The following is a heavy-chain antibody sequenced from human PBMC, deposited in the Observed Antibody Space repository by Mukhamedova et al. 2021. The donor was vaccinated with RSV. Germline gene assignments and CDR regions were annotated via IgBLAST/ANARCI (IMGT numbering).Heavy chain of an antibody. CDR2: GGST. CDR3: AKDRALYSSSFGDY. J-gene: IGHJ4*02. Sequence: GGSTYYADSVKGRFTISRDNSKNTLYLQMNSLRAEDTAVYYCAKDRALYSSSFGDYWGQGTLVTVSS. V-gene: IGHV3-23*01. D-gene: IGHD6-6*01.